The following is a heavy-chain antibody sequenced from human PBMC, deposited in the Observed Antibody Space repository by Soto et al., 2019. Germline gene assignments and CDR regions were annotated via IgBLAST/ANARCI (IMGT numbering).Heavy chain of an antibody. CDR2: IYHSGST. CDR1: GGSISSGGYS. CDR3: ARGGYGSGRYPFDY. J-gene: IGHJ4*02. Sequence: SETLSLTCAVSGGSISSGGYSWSWIRQPPGKGLEWIGYIYHSGSTYYNPSLKSRVTISVDRSKNQFSLKLSSVAAADTAVYYCARGGYGSGRYPFDYWGQGTLVTVSS. V-gene: IGHV4-30-2*01. D-gene: IGHD3-10*01.